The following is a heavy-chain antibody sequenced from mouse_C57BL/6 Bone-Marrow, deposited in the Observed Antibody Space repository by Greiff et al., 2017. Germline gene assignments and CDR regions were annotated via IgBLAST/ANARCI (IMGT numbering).Heavy chain of an antibody. CDR3: AREGIYFDY. J-gene: IGHJ2*01. V-gene: IGHV1-80*01. Sequence: LQQSGASVKISCKASGYAFSSYWMNWVKQRPGKGLEWIGQIYPGDGDTNYNGKFKGKATLTADKSSSTAYMQRSSLTSEDSAVYFCAREGIYFDYWGQGTTLTVSS. CDR2: IYPGDGDT. CDR1: GYAFSSYW.